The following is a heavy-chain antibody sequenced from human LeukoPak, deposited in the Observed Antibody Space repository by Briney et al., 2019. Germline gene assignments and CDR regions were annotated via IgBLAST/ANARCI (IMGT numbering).Heavy chain of an antibody. J-gene: IGHJ4*02. CDR2: IKQDGSEK. D-gene: IGHD3-10*01. CDR1: GFTFSSYW. Sequence: GGSLRLSCVASGFTFSSYWMSWVRQAPGKGLEWVANIKQDGSEKYYVDSVKGRFTISRDNAKNSLYLQMNSLRAEDTAVYYCARDGGRFGESLTWGQGTLVTVSS. V-gene: IGHV3-7*01. CDR3: ARDGGRFGESLT.